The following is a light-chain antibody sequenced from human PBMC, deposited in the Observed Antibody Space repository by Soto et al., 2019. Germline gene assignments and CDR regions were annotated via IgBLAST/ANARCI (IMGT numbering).Light chain of an antibody. Sequence: SALTEPASVSGSPGQSITISCTGTSSDVGYHNYVSWYQQHPGKAPKLMIYDVSDRPSGVSNRFSGSKSGNTASLTISGLQAEDEADYYCSSYTSGSTLDVLFGGGTKLTVL. CDR1: SSDVGYHNY. CDR2: DVS. J-gene: IGLJ2*01. V-gene: IGLV2-14*03. CDR3: SSYTSGSTLDVL.